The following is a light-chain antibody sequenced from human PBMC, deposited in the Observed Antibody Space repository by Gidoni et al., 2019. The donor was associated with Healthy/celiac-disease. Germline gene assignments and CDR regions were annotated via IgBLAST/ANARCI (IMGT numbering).Light chain of an antibody. CDR3: QQRSNWPPLYT. CDR2: DAS. CDR1: QSVSSY. Sequence: EIVLTHAPAPLALYPGERATISCRASQSVSSYLALYQQKPGQAPSLLIFDASNSATGIPARFSVSGSGTDFTLTISSLEPEDFVVYFFQQRSNWPPLYTFGQGTKLEIK. J-gene: IGKJ2*01. V-gene: IGKV3-11*01.